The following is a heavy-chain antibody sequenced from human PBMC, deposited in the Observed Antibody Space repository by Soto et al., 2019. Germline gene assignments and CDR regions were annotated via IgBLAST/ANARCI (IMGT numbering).Heavy chain of an antibody. J-gene: IGHJ4*02. CDR1: GFTFDDYA. CDR3: AKISVGQHSGYLHY. CDR2: ITWNSGSI. D-gene: IGHD5-12*01. Sequence: SGGSLRLSCAASGFTFDDYAMHWVRQAPGQGLEWVSGITWNSGSIGYADSVKGRFTISRDNAKNSLYLQMNSLRAEDTALYYCAKISVGQHSGYLHYWGQGTLVTVSS. V-gene: IGHV3-9*01.